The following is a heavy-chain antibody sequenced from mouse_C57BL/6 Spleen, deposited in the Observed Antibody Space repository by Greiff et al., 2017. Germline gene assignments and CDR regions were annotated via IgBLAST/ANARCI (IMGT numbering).Heavy chain of an antibody. V-gene: IGHV1-42*01. Sequence: EVQLQQSGPELVKPGASVKISCKASGYSFTGYYMNWVKQSPEKSLEWIGELNPSTGGTTYNQKFKAKATLTVDKSSSTAYMQLKSLTSEDSAVYYCARGFYGSSFDYWGQGTTLTVSS. CDR1: GYSFTGYY. CDR3: ARGFYGSSFDY. J-gene: IGHJ2*01. CDR2: LNPSTGGT. D-gene: IGHD1-1*01.